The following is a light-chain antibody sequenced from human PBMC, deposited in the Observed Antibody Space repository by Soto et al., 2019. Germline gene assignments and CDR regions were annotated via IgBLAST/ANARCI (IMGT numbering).Light chain of an antibody. J-gene: IGKJ4*01. V-gene: IGKV3D-15*01. Sequence: EILMTQSPATLSVSPGERVTLSCRASQSVNINLAWYQQKPGQAPRVLIYGASSRASGIPDRLSGSGSGTEFTLTISRLEHDDFAFYYCRQYHNWPPRTFGGGTRVEIK. CDR3: RQYHNWPPRT. CDR2: GAS. CDR1: QSVNIN.